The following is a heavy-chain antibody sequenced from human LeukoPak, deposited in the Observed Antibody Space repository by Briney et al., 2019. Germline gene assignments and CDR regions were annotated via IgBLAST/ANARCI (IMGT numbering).Heavy chain of an antibody. V-gene: IGHV3-30-3*01. CDR1: GFTFSSYA. CDR2: ISYDGSNK. J-gene: IGHJ5*02. Sequence: PGRSLRLSCAASGFTFSSYAMHWVRQAPGKGLEWVAVISYDGSNKYYADSVKGRFTISRDNSKNTLYLQMNSLRAGDTAVYYCARAVAILHNWFDPWGQGTLVTVSS. CDR3: ARAVAILHNWFDP. D-gene: IGHD6-19*01.